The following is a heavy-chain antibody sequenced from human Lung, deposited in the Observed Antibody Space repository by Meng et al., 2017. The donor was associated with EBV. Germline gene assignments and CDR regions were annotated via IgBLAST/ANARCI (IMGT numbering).Heavy chain of an antibody. J-gene: IGHJ5*02. CDR2: IFYSGST. CDR3: ARHLYIMIRGYGFDP. D-gene: IGHD3-10*01. V-gene: IGHV4-59*08. Sequence: VQRRASGPGLVKPPEPLSLTCTVSGGSISTYYWSWIRQPPGKGLEWIGYIFYSGSTNYNPSLKSRVTISVDTSKNQFSLKLTSVTAADTAVYYCARHLYIMIRGYGFDPWGQGTLVTVSS. CDR1: GGSISTYY.